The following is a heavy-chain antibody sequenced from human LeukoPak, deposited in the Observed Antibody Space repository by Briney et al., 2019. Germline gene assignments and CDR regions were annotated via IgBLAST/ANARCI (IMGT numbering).Heavy chain of an antibody. D-gene: IGHD3-9*01. CDR3: ARDLNSGLRYFDWLSD. CDR1: GFTFSSYW. Sequence: GGSLRLSCAASGFTFSSYWMSWVRQAPGKGLEWVANVKQDGSEKYYVDSVKGRFTISRDNAKNSLYLQMNSLRAEDTAVYYCARDLNSGLRYFDWLSDWGQGTLVTVSS. CDR2: VKQDGSEK. J-gene: IGHJ4*02. V-gene: IGHV3-7*01.